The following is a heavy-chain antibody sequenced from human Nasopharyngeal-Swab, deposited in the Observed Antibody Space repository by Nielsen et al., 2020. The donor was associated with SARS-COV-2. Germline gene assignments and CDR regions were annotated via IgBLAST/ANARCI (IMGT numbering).Heavy chain of an antibody. J-gene: IGHJ4*02. V-gene: IGHV4-59*01. CDR3: ARDRRGGDGFDY. CDR2: IYYSGST. Sequence: GSLRLSCTVSGGSISSYYWSWIRQPPGKGLEWIGYIYYSGSTNYNPSLKSRVTISVDTSKNQFSLKLSSVTAADTAVYYCARDRRGGDGFDYWGQETLVTVSS. CDR1: GGSISSYY. D-gene: IGHD2-21*02.